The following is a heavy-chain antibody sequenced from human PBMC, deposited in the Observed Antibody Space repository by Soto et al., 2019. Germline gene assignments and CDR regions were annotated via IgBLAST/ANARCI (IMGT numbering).Heavy chain of an antibody. D-gene: IGHD3-22*01. V-gene: IGHV3-11*01. CDR1: GFTFSDYY. Sequence: GGSLRLSYAASGFTFSDYYMSWIRQAPGKGLEWVSYISSSDTIISYADSVKGRFTISRDNAKNSLYLQMNSLRAEDTAVYYCARDLGYYDSSGYFDYWGQGTLVTVSS. CDR2: ISSSDTII. CDR3: ARDLGYYDSSGYFDY. J-gene: IGHJ4*02.